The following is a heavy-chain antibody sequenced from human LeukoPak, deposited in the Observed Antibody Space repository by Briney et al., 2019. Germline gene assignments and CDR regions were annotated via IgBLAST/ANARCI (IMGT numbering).Heavy chain of an antibody. CDR3: ARVAGWHWFDP. Sequence: GGALRLPCAASGFTFSSYDMTWVRQAPGRGLEWVSSIRPSGDNTYYGDSVKGRFTISRDSSKNTVYLQMNNMRVDDTAVYYCARVAGWHWFDPWGQGTLVTVSS. J-gene: IGHJ5*02. CDR2: IRPSGDNT. D-gene: IGHD6-19*01. CDR1: GFTFSSYD. V-gene: IGHV3-23*01.